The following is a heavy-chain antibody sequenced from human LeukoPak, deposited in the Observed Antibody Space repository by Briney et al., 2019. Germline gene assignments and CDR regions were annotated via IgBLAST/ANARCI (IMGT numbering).Heavy chain of an antibody. J-gene: IGHJ4*02. CDR3: ARLGALQLTAMAPRGYFDY. CDR1: GYSFATYW. CDR2: IYLGGSDP. Sequence: GESLKISCKGSGYSFATYWIGGVRQVPGKGLEWMGIIYLGGSDPTYSSSLQGPVTISADKSISTAYLQWSSLKASDTAMYYCARLGALQLTAMAPRGYFDYWGQGTLVTVSS. D-gene: IGHD5-18*01. V-gene: IGHV5-51*01.